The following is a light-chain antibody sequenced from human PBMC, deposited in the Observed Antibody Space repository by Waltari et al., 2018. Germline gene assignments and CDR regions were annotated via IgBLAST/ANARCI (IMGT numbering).Light chain of an antibody. J-gene: IGLJ3*02. CDR3: ATWDDSLSAPRV. CDR1: ISNIGSNY. Sequence: QSVLTQPPSASGTPGQRVTISCSGSISNIGSNYVYWYQHLPGKAPKLLIYRNNHRPSGVPDRFSGSKSGTSASLAISGLRSEDEAVYYCATWDDSLSAPRVFGGG. CDR2: RNN. V-gene: IGLV1-47*01.